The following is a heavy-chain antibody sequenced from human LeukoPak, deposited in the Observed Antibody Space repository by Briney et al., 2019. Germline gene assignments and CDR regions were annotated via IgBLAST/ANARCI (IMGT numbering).Heavy chain of an antibody. D-gene: IGHD3-10*01. CDR2: IYYSGST. J-gene: IGHJ4*02. CDR3: ARGAGSASTRVDY. V-gene: IGHV4-59*01. CDR1: GASISSYY. Sequence: SETLSLTCTVAGASISSYYWSWVRQPPGKGLEWLWYIYYSGSTNYNPSLKSRVTISVDTSKNQFSLKLSSVTAADTAVYYCARGAGSASTRVDYWGQGILVTVSS.